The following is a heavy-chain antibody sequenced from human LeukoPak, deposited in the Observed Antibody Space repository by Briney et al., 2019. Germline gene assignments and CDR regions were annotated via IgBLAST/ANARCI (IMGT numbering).Heavy chain of an antibody. CDR3: ARSPDDLRPFDY. J-gene: IGHJ4*02. V-gene: IGHV4-59*01. CDR1: GGSISSYY. Sequence: PSETLSLTCTVSGGSISSYYWSWIRQAPGKGLEWIGYIYYSGSTNYNPSLKSRVTISVDTSKNQFSLKLSSVTAADTAVYYCARSPDDLRPFDYWGQGTLVTVSS. D-gene: IGHD2-21*02. CDR2: IYYSGST.